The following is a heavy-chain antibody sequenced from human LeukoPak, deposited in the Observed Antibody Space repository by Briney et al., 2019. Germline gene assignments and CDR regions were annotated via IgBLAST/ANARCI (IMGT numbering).Heavy chain of an antibody. Sequence: GGSLRLSCAASGFTFSSYGMHWVRQAPGKGLEWVADVSYDGNNKYYADSVKGRFTISRDNSKNTLYLQMNSLRAEDTAVYYCARGATAFDYWGQGTLVTVSS. J-gene: IGHJ4*02. D-gene: IGHD2-15*01. CDR1: GFTFSSYG. CDR2: VSYDGNNK. CDR3: ARGATAFDY. V-gene: IGHV3-30*03.